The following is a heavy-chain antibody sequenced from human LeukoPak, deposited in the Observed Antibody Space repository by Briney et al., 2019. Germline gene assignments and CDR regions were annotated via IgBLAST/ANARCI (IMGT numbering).Heavy chain of an antibody. CDR1: GFTVSSNY. Sequence: GGSLRLSCAASGFTVSSNYMSWVRQAPGMGLEWVSVIYSGGSTYYADSVKGRFTISRDNSKNTLYLQMNSLRAEDTAVYYCARVAYYYDSSGYYDASDIWGQGTMVTVSS. D-gene: IGHD3-22*01. V-gene: IGHV3-66*02. J-gene: IGHJ3*02. CDR3: ARVAYYYDSSGYYDASDI. CDR2: IYSGGST.